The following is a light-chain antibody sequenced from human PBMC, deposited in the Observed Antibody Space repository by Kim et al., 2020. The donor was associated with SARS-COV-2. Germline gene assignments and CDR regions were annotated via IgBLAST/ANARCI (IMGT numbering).Light chain of an antibody. V-gene: IGLV2-14*03. J-gene: IGLJ3*02. CDR3: SSNTSSSTRV. CDR2: DVS. CDR1: SSDVGGYDY. Sequence: GQSITISCTGTSSDVGGYDYVSWYQQHPGEAPKVMIYDVSNRPSGVSNRFSGSKSSNTASLTISGLQAEDEVDYYCSSNTSSSTRVFGRGTKLT.